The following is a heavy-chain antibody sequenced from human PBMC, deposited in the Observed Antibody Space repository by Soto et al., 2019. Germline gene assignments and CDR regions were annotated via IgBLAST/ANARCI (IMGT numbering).Heavy chain of an antibody. CDR3: ARGNYYDSSGYYYFDY. CDR1: GGTFSSYA. V-gene: IGHV1-69*13. CDR2: IIPIFGTA. D-gene: IGHD3-22*01. Sequence: GASVKVSCKASGGTFSSYAISWVRQAPGQGLEWMGGIIPIFGTANYAQKFQGRVTITADESTSTAYMELSSLRSEDTAVYYCARGNYYDSSGYYYFDYWGKGTLVTVSS. J-gene: IGHJ4*02.